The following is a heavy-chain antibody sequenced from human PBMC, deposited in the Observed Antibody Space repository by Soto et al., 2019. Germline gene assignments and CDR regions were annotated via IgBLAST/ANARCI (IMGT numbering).Heavy chain of an antibody. J-gene: IGHJ4*02. V-gene: IGHV1-18*01. CDR1: GYTFTSYA. Sequence: QVQLVQSGAEVKKPGASVKVSCKASGYTFTSYAISWVRQAPGQGLEWMGWISAYNGNTNYAQKLQGRVTMTTDTXXSTAYRELRSLRSDDTAVYYCARGCFGELVDYFDFWGQGTLVTVSS. CDR3: ARGCFGELVDYFDF. D-gene: IGHD3-10*01. CDR2: ISAYNGNT.